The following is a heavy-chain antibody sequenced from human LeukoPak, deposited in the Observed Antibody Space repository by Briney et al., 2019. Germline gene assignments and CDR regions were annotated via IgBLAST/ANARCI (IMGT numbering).Heavy chain of an antibody. V-gene: IGHV3-7*01. CDR1: GFNFRKFW. J-gene: IGHJ6*03. Sequence: GGSLRLSCAASGFNFRKFWMTWVRQAPGKGLEWVASIKHGGDEKYYVDSVKGRFTISRDDAKSSLYLQMNSLRAEDTAVYYCARGDIVVVPAAILHYYYYYMDXXXXXXTXTVSS. D-gene: IGHD2-2*02. CDR3: ARGDIVVVPAAILHYYYYYMDX. CDR2: IKHGGDEK.